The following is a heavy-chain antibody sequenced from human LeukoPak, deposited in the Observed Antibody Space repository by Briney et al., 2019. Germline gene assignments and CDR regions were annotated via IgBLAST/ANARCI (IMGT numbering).Heavy chain of an antibody. V-gene: IGHV1-69*13. CDR2: IIPIFGTA. CDR3: ASSDRGYSYGTNYYYYYGMDV. D-gene: IGHD5-18*01. J-gene: IGHJ6*02. Sequence: SVKVSCKASGGTFSSYAISWVRQAPGQGLEWMGGIIPIFGTANYAQKFQGRVTITADESTSTAYMELSSLRSEDTAVYYSASSDRGYSYGTNYYYYYGMDVWGQGTTVTVSS. CDR1: GGTFSSYA.